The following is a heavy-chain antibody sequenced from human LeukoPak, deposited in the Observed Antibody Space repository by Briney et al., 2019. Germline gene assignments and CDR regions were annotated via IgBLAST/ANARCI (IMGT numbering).Heavy chain of an antibody. V-gene: IGHV3-30*02. CDR3: AKDRVLGGGGGNYFGY. Sequence: GGSLRLSCAASGFTFSSYGMHWVRQAPGKGLEWVAFIRYDGSNKYYADSVKGRFTISRDNSKNTLYLQMNSLRAEDTAVYYCAKDRVLGGGGGNYFGYWGQGTLVTVSS. J-gene: IGHJ4*02. CDR2: IRYDGSNK. D-gene: IGHD3-16*01. CDR1: GFTFSSYG.